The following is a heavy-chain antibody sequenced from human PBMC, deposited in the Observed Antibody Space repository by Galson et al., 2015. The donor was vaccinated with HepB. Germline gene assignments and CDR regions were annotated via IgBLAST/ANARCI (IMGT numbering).Heavy chain of an antibody. Sequence: SLRLSCAASGFTASFNYMSWVRQAPGKGLEWVSLINSGGTTFYADSVKGRFTISRDDSKNTLFLQMNSLNVEDKAVYYCARGRRGANSGLFDYWGQGTLVTVSS. J-gene: IGHJ4*02. CDR2: INSGGTT. V-gene: IGHV3-53*01. CDR1: GFTASFNY. D-gene: IGHD4/OR15-4a*01. CDR3: ARGRRGANSGLFDY.